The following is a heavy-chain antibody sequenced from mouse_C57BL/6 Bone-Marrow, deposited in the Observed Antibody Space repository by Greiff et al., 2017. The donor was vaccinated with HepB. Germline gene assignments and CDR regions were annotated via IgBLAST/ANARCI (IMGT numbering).Heavy chain of an antibody. CDR3: ARKGYGSSHWYFDF. Sequence: VQLQQSGPELVKPGASVKISCKASGYTFTDYYMNWVKQSHGKSLEWIGDINPNNGGTSYNQKFKGKATLTVDKSSSTAYMELRSLTSEDAAVYYCARKGYGSSHWYFDFWGTGTTVTVSS. J-gene: IGHJ1*03. CDR1: GYTFTDYY. V-gene: IGHV1-26*01. D-gene: IGHD1-1*01. CDR2: INPNNGGT.